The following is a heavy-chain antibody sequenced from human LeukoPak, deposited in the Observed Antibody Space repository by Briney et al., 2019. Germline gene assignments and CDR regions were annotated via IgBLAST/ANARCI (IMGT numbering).Heavy chain of an antibody. CDR3: ASSLWDDSSGYFDY. Sequence: SETLSLTCTVSGGSVSSYYWSWIRQPAGKGLEWIGRIYTSGTTNYNPSLRSRVTMSVDTSNNQFSLKLTSVTAADTAVYYCASSLWDDSSGYFDYWGQGTLVTVSS. CDR1: GGSVSSYY. J-gene: IGHJ4*02. D-gene: IGHD3-22*01. CDR2: IYTSGTT. V-gene: IGHV4-4*07.